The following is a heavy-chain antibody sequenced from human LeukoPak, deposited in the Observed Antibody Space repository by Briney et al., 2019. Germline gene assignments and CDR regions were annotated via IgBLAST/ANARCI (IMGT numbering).Heavy chain of an antibody. CDR2: IKYDGIDK. CDR1: GFIFTDYW. J-gene: IGHJ4*02. Sequence: GGSLRLSCAASGFIFTDYWMNWVRQAPGKGLEWVAMIKYDGIDKKYLDSVKGRFTISRDNAKNSLYLEMNSLRAEDTAMYYCAREPGVYRSGGSCYPFDYWGQGTLVTVSS. CDR3: AREPGVYRSGGSCYPFDY. D-gene: IGHD2-15*01. V-gene: IGHV3-7*01.